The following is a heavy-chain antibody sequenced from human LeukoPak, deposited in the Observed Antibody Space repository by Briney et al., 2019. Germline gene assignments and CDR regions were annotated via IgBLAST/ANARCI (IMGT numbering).Heavy chain of an antibody. CDR2: IHPEGNEK. J-gene: IGHJ5*02. Sequence: GGSLRLSCAASGFTFRNFWMSWVRQAPGRGLEWVANIHPEGNEKYHVESVKGRFTISRDNAKNSLYLQMNSLRAEDTALYYCARRGSSWPNWFDPWGQGTLVTVSS. D-gene: IGHD6-13*01. V-gene: IGHV3-7*03. CDR3: ARRGSSWPNWFDP. CDR1: GFTFRNFW.